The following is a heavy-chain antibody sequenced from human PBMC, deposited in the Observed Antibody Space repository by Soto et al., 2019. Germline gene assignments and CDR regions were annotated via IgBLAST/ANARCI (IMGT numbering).Heavy chain of an antibody. CDR2: ISYDGSNK. V-gene: IGHV3-30*03. D-gene: IGHD3-10*01. CDR1: GFTFSSYS. J-gene: IGHJ4*02. Sequence: GGSLRLSCAASGFTFSSYSMNWVRQAPGKGMEWVAVISYDGSNKYYADSVKGRFTISRDNSKKTLYLQMNSLRAEDTAVYYCATNPQESAYWGQGTLVTVSS. CDR3: ATNPQESAY.